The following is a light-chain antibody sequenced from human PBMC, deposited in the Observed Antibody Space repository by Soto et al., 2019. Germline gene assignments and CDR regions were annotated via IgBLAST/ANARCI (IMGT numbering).Light chain of an antibody. Sequence: QSALTQPASVSGSPGQSITISCTGTSSDVGRYNLVSWYRQHPGKAPKLMIYEGSKRPSGVSNRFSGSKSGNTASLTISGLQAEHEADYYCLSYAGMSNDVSGTGTKVTV. CDR2: EGS. J-gene: IGLJ1*01. V-gene: IGLV2-23*01. CDR1: SSDVGRYNL. CDR3: LSYAGMSNDV.